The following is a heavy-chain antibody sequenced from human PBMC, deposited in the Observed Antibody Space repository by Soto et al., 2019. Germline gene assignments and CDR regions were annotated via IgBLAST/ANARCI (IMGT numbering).Heavy chain of an antibody. CDR1: GGTFSSYA. D-gene: IGHD5-18*01. Sequence: ASVKVSCKASGGTFSSYAISWVRQAPGQGLEWIGIINPSGGTKSYAQKFLGRVTMTRDTSTSTVYMELSSLISEDTAVYYCARGSRLGYMDAFDIWGQGTMVTVSS. J-gene: IGHJ3*02. CDR2: INPSGGTK. CDR3: ARGSRLGYMDAFDI. V-gene: IGHV1-46*01.